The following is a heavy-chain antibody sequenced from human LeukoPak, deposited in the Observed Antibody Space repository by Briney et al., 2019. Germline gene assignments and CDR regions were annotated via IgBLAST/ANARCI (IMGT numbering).Heavy chain of an antibody. CDR3: ARARNIYSRDWYRPFDY. V-gene: IGHV3-7*05. Sequence: GSLRLSCAASGFTFNTYWMSWVRQAPGKGLEWVANIKNDGSEKYYVDSVKGRFTISRDNAENSLYLQMSSLRAEDTAVYYCARARNIYSRDWYRPFDYWGQGTLVTVSS. CDR2: IKNDGSEK. J-gene: IGHJ4*02. CDR1: GFTFNTYW. D-gene: IGHD6-19*01.